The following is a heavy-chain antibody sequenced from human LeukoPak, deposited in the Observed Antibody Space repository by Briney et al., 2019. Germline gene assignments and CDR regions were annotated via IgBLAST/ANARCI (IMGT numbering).Heavy chain of an antibody. CDR3: ARGRAGTQAWVEFDP. J-gene: IGHJ5*02. D-gene: IGHD3-10*01. CDR2: IYGDGTT. V-gene: IGHV3-66*02. Sequence: XXSLIYGDGTTHYADSVTGRFTISRDNSKNTLYLQMNSLRAEDTAIYYCARGRAGTQAWVEFDPWGQGTLVTVSS.